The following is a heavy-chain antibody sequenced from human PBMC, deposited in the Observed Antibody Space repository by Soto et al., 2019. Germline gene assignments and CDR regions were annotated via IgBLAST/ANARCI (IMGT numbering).Heavy chain of an antibody. CDR3: ARDFKRYYDSSGPDAFDI. CDR2: IIPIFGTA. J-gene: IGHJ3*02. Sequence: SVTVSCKASGGTFSSYAIIWVRQAPGQGLEWMGGIIPIFGTANYAQKFQGRVTITADESTSTAYMELSSLRSEDTAVYYCARDFKRYYDSSGPDAFDIWGQGTMVTVSS. CDR1: GGTFSSYA. V-gene: IGHV1-69*13. D-gene: IGHD3-22*01.